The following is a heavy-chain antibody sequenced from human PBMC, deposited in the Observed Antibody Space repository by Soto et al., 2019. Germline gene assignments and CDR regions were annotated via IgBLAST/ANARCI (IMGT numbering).Heavy chain of an antibody. CDR3: ARVRDWFDP. V-gene: IGHV4-34*01. D-gene: IGHD3-3*01. J-gene: IGHJ5*02. CDR1: GGSFSGYY. CDR2: IDHSGYT. Sequence: SETLSLTCAVYGGSFSGYYWNWIRQPPGKGLEWIGEIDHSGYTNYNPSLKSRVTISVDTSKNQFSLRLTSVTAADTAVYYCARVRDWFDPCGQGTLVTV.